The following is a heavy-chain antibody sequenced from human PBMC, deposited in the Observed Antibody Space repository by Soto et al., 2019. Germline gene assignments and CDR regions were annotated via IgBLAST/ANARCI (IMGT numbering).Heavy chain of an antibody. CDR3: ALPRRFYYYGMDV. J-gene: IGHJ6*02. V-gene: IGHV1-18*01. CDR1: GYTFTSYG. CDR2: ISAYNGNT. Sequence: ASVKVSCKASGYTFTSYGISWVREAPGQGLEWMGWISAYNGNTNYAQKLQGRVTMTTDTSTSTAYMELRSLRSDDTAVYYCALPRRFYYYGMDVWGQGTTVTVSS.